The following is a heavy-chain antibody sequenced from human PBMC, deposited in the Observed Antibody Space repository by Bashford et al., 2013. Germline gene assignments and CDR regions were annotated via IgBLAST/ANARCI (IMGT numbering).Heavy chain of an antibody. J-gene: IGHJ6*02. CDR2: ISTYNGNT. CDR1: GYTFTSYG. Sequence: ASVKVSCKASGYTFTSYGISWVRQAPGQGLEWMAWISTYNGNTNYAQKLRGRVTITADESTSTAYMELSSLRSEDTAVYYCAREYCSSTSCYRNYGMDVWGQGTTVTVSS. CDR3: AREYCSSTSCYRNYGMDV. D-gene: IGHD2-2*02. V-gene: IGHV1-18*01.